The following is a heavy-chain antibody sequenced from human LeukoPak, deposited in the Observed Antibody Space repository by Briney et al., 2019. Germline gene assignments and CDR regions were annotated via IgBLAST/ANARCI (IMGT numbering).Heavy chain of an antibody. CDR1: GGSISSYY. CDR3: ARTGGYYYAYAFDI. J-gene: IGHJ3*02. Sequence: SETLSLTCTVSGGSISSYYWSWIRQPPGKRLEGIGYIYYSGSTNYNPSLKSRVTIYVDTSKNQFSLKLSSVTAADTAVYYCARTGGYYYAYAFDIWGQGTMVTVSS. CDR2: IYYSGST. V-gene: IGHV4-59*01. D-gene: IGHD3-22*01.